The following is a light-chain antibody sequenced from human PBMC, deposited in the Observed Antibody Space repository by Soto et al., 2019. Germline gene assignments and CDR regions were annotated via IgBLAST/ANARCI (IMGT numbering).Light chain of an antibody. CDR1: QSVSSSY. V-gene: IGKV3-20*01. J-gene: IGKJ1*01. Sequence: EIVLTQSPGSLSLSPGEGATLSRWASQSVSSSYLAWYQQKPGQAPRLLIYGASARATGIPDRFSGSGSGTDFTLTISRLEPEDFAVYYCQQYGSSPRTFGQGTKVDIK. CDR3: QQYGSSPRT. CDR2: GAS.